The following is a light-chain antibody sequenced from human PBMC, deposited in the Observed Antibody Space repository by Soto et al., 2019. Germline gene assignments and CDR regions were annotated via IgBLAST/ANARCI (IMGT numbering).Light chain of an antibody. CDR3: GAWDSSLTLWV. CDR1: SSNIGNNY. J-gene: IGLJ3*02. CDR2: END. V-gene: IGLV1-51*02. Sequence: QSVLTQPPSVSAAPRQTVTISCSGSSSNIGNNYVSWYQQFSGAAPKVLIYENDKRPSGIPDRFSGSRSGTSATLVITGLQTGDEADYYCGAWDSSLTLWVFGGGTKLTVL.